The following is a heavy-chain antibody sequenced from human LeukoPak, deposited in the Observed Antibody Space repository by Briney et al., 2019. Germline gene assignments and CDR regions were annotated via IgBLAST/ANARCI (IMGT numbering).Heavy chain of an antibody. J-gene: IGHJ4*02. CDR2: INHSGST. CDR3: ARGGYSGYVF. V-gene: IGHV4-34*01. Sequence: SETLSLTCAVYGGSFSGYYWSWIRQPPGKGLEWIGEINHSGSTNYNPSLKSRVTISVDTSKNQFSLKLSSVTAADTAVYYCARGGYSGYVFWGQGTLVTVSS. CDR1: GGSFSGYY. D-gene: IGHD5-12*01.